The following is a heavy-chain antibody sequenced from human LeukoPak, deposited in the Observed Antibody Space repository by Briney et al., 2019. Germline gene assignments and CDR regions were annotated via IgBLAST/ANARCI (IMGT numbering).Heavy chain of an antibody. D-gene: IGHD1-26*01. CDR3: ARRRDLYSGSYYPFDY. V-gene: IGHV5-51*01. Sequence: GESLKIPCKGSGDRFTNYWIGWVRQMPGKGLEWMGIVYPGDSETRYSPSFQGQVTISADKSISTAYLQWSSLKASDTAMYYCARRRDLYSGSYYPFDYWGQGTLVTVSS. CDR2: VYPGDSET. CDR1: GDRFTNYW. J-gene: IGHJ4*02.